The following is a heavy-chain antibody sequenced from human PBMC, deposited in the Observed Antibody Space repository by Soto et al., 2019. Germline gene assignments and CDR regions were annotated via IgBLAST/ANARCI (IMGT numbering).Heavy chain of an antibody. V-gene: IGHV4-34*01. D-gene: IGHD6-13*01. Sequence: SETLSLTCAVYGGSFSGYYWSWIRQPPGKGLEWIGEINHSGSTNYNPSLKSRVTISVDTSKNQFSLKLSSVTAADTAVYYCARGRVILYRFIAAARNFDYWGQGTLVTVSS. J-gene: IGHJ4*02. CDR1: GGSFSGYY. CDR2: INHSGST. CDR3: ARGRVILYRFIAAARNFDY.